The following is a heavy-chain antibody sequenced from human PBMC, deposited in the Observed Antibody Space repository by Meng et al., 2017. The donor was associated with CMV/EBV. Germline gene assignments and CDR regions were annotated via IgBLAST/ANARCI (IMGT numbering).Heavy chain of an antibody. D-gene: IGHD3-22*01. CDR3: ARSSYYDSSGYYYLGGMDV. CDR1: GGSVYNGGYY. CDR2: IYYNGST. Sequence: SETLSLTCTVSGGSVYNGGYYWNWIRQPPGKGLEWIGYIYYNGSTNYNPSLKSRVTISVDTSKNQFSLKLRSVTTADTAVYYCARSSYYDSSGYYYLGGMDVWGQGTTVTVSS. J-gene: IGHJ6*02. V-gene: IGHV4-61*08.